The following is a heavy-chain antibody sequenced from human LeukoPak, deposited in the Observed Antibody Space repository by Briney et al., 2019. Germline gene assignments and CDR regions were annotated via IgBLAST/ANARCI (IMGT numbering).Heavy chain of an antibody. J-gene: IGHJ4*02. CDR1: GGSISSYY. Sequence: ASETLSLTCTVSGGSISSYYWSWIRQPAGKGLEWIGRIYTSGSTNYNPSLKSRVTISVDTSKNQFSLKLSSVTAADTAVYYCARDTPLGSRWYRVFDYWGQGTLVTVSS. V-gene: IGHV4-4*07. CDR3: ARDTPLGSRWYRVFDY. D-gene: IGHD6-13*01. CDR2: IYTSGST.